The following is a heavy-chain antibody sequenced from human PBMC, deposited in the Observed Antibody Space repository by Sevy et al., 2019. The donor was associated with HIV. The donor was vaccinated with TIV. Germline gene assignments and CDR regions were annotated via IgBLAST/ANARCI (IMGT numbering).Heavy chain of an antibody. J-gene: IGHJ4*02. Sequence: GGSLRLSCAASGFTFSSYAMHWVRQAPGKGLEWVAVISYDGSNKYYADSVKGRFTISRDNSKNTLYLQMNSLRAEDTAVYYCGGADSSGWWGFDYWGQGTLVTVSS. V-gene: IGHV3-30-3*01. CDR2: ISYDGSNK. D-gene: IGHD6-19*01. CDR1: GFTFSSYA. CDR3: GGADSSGWWGFDY.